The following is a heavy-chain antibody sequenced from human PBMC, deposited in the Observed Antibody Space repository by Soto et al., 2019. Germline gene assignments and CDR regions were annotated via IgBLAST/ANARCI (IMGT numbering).Heavy chain of an antibody. V-gene: IGHV1-18*01. CDR3: ASSYCGGNCYSNFPLDYYYYGMDV. D-gene: IGHD2-21*02. CDR2: ISAYNGNI. CDR1: GYTFTNYG. Sequence: QVQLVQSGAEVKKPGASVKVSCKASGYTFTNYGISWVRQAPGQGLEWMGWISAYNGNINYAQKLQGRDTMTTDTSTSTAYMELRSLRSDDTAMYYCASSYCGGNCYSNFPLDYYYYGMDVWGQGTTVTVSS. J-gene: IGHJ6*02.